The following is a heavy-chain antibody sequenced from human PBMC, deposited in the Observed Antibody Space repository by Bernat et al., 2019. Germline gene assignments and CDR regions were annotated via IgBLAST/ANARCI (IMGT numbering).Heavy chain of an antibody. V-gene: IGHV4-34*01. D-gene: IGHD4-23*01. J-gene: IGHJ4*02. CDR2: INHSGST. CDR1: GGSFSGYY. CDR3: AREMKPTVVTPSAEIDY. Sequence: QVQLQQWGAGLLKPSETLSLTCAVYGGSFSGYYWSWIRQPPGKGLEWIGEINHSGSTNYNPSLKSRVTISVDTSKNQFSLKLSSVTAADTAVYYCAREMKPTVVTPSAEIDYWGQGTLVTVSS.